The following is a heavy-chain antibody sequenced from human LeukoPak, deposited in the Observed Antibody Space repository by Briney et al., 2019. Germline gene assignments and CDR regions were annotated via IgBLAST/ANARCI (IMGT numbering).Heavy chain of an antibody. V-gene: IGHV3-23*01. CDR3: AKDALLGGSGTFFDY. CDR2: ISGSGGST. J-gene: IGHJ4*02. Sequence: GGSLRLSCAASGFTFSSYAMSWVRQAPGKGLEWVSAISGSGGSTYYADSVKGRFTISRDNSKNSLYLQMNSLRAEDTALYYCAKDALLGGSGTFFDYWGQGTLVTVSS. CDR1: GFTFSSYA. D-gene: IGHD3-10*01.